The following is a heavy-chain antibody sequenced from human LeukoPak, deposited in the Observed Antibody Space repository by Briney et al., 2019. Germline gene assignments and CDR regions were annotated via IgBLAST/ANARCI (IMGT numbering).Heavy chain of an antibody. J-gene: IGHJ4*02. CDR1: GFPLSTYG. V-gene: IGHV3-30*02. CDR2: IHYDGYTT. Sequence: PGGSLRLSCVTSGFPLSTYGVHWVRQAPGSGLEWVAYIHYDGYTTNYADYVKGRFTISRENSKNTLYLQMNSLRTEDTAVYYCAKDVAYTFDYWGQGTLVTVSS. D-gene: IGHD3-16*01. CDR3: AKDVAYTFDY.